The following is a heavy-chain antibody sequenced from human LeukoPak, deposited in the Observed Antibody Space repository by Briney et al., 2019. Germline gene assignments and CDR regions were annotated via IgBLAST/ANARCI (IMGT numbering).Heavy chain of an antibody. Sequence: GASVKVSCKASGYTFTGYYMHWVRQAPGQGLEWMGWINANSGGTNYAQKFQGRVTMTRDTSISTAYMELSRLRSDDTAVYYCARIDDSSGYYLDYFDYWGQGTLVTVSS. CDR2: INANSGGT. CDR3: ARIDDSSGYYLDYFDY. V-gene: IGHV1-2*02. D-gene: IGHD3-22*01. J-gene: IGHJ4*02. CDR1: GYTFTGYY.